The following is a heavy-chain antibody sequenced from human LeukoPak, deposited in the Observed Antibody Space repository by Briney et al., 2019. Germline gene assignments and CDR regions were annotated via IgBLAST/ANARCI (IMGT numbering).Heavy chain of an antibody. D-gene: IGHD3-16*01. CDR3: AGVPNVREGEWFDP. Sequence: PGGSLRLSCAASGLTLSRYGMHWVRQAPGKGLEWVAVISYDGSTKNYADSVKDRFTIPRDNSENTLYLQMSSLRVEDTAVYYCAGVPNVREGEWFDPWGQGTLVTVSS. V-gene: IGHV3-30*03. CDR1: GLTLSRYG. J-gene: IGHJ5*02. CDR2: ISYDGSTK.